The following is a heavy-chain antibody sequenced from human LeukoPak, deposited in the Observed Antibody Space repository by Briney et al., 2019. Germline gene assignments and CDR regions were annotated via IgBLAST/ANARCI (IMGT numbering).Heavy chain of an antibody. D-gene: IGHD4-23*01. J-gene: IGHJ6*02. V-gene: IGHV3-9*01. CDR1: GFAFHNYA. CDR3: AKDTGGNGAYFYAMDV. Sequence: PGRSLRLSCVGSGFAFHNYAMHWVRRPPGKGLEWVSVINWNSDTKAYADSVKGRFTISRDRARNSLYLQMDSLRPEDTALYYCAKDTGGNGAYFYAMDVWGQGTSVTVSS. CDR2: INWNSDTK.